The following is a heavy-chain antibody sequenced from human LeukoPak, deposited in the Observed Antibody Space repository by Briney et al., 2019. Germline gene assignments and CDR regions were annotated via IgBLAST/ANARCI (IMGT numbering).Heavy chain of an antibody. V-gene: IGHV3-21*01. Sequence: GGSLRLSCAASGFTFNTYSMNWVRQAPGKGLEWVSSISSTTFYIYYADSVRGRFTISRDNARNSLYLQMNSLRAEDTAVYYCAGDPTYYYGSGLRFDFWGQGTLVTVSS. D-gene: IGHD3-10*01. CDR3: AGDPTYYYGSGLRFDF. CDR1: GFTFNTYS. CDR2: ISSTTFYI. J-gene: IGHJ4*02.